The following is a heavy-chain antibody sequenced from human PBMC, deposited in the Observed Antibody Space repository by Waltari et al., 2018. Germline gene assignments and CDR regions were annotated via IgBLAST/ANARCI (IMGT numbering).Heavy chain of an antibody. J-gene: IGHJ4*02. CDR1: GSTFGNFE. D-gene: IGHD1-20*01. CDR3: AGGIKGYFDY. V-gene: IGHV3-48*03. Sequence: EVQLVQSGGGLVQPGGSLSLSCEASGSTFGNFELNWVRQAPGKGLEWVSYMSSSAMTMYYADSVKGRFSISRDNAKKSLYLQMNSLRVEDTAVYYCAGGIKGYFDYWGQGTLVSVSS. CDR2: MSSSAMTM.